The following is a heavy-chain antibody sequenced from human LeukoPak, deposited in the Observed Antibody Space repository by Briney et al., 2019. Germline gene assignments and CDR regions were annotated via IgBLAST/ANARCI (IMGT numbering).Heavy chain of an antibody. Sequence: SETLSLTCAVYGGSFSGYYWSWIRQPPGKGLEWIGEINHSGSTNYNPSLKSRVTISVDTSKNQFSLKLCSVTAADTAVYYCASLDCSGGSCYSIDYWGQGTLVTVSS. J-gene: IGHJ4*02. D-gene: IGHD2-15*01. CDR3: ASLDCSGGSCYSIDY. V-gene: IGHV4-34*01. CDR1: GGSFSGYY. CDR2: INHSGST.